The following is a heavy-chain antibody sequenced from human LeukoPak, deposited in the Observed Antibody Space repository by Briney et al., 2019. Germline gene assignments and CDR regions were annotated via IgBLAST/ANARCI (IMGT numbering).Heavy chain of an antibody. CDR3: ARAENTWFDP. CDR2: IIPIFGTA. J-gene: IGHJ5*02. Sequence: SVKVSCNAYGGTFSSYAISWVRQAPGQGLEWMGGIIPIFGTANYAQKCQGRVTITADKSTSTAYMELSSLRSEDTAVYCCARAENTWFDPWGQGTLVTVSS. CDR1: GGTFSSYA. D-gene: IGHD1-14*01. V-gene: IGHV1-69*06.